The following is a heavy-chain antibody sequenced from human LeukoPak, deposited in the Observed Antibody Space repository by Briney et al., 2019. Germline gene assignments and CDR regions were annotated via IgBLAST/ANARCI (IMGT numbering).Heavy chain of an antibody. CDR1: GYTFTSYA. CDR3: ASAYCSSTSCYEDYFDY. CDR2: INAGNGNT. Sequence: GASVKVSCKASGYTFTSYAMHWVRQAPGQRLEWMGWINAGNGNTKYSQKFQGRVTITRDTSASTAYMELSSLRSEDTAVYYCASAYCSSTSCYEDYFDYWGQGTLVTVSS. V-gene: IGHV1-3*01. D-gene: IGHD2-2*01. J-gene: IGHJ4*02.